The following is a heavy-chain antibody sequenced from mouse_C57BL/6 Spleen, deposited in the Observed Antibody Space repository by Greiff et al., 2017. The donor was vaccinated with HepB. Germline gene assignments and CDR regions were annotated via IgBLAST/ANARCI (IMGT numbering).Heavy chain of an antibody. J-gene: IGHJ2*01. CDR2: ISYDGSN. V-gene: IGHV3-6*01. CDR1: GYSITSGYY. D-gene: IGHD4-1*01. Sequence: EVKLQESGPGLVKPSQSLSLTCSVTGYSITSGYYWNWIRQFPGNKLEWMGYISYDGSNNYNPSLKNRISITRDTSKNQFFLKLNSVTTEDTATYYCARDLGLGFDYWGQGTTLTVSS. CDR3: ARDLGLGFDY.